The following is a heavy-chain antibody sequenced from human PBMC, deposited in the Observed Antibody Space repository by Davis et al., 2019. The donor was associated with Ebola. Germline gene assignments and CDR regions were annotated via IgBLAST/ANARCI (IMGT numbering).Heavy chain of an antibody. Sequence: ASVKVSCKASGYTFTSYYMHWVRQAPGQGLEWMGIINPSGGSTSYAQKFQGRVTMTRDTSTGTVYMELSRLRSEDTPVYYCARGFASYYYMDVWGKGTTVTVSS. CDR2: INPSGGST. V-gene: IGHV1-46*01. CDR3: ARGFASYYYMDV. J-gene: IGHJ6*03. D-gene: IGHD3-3*01. CDR1: GYTFTSYY.